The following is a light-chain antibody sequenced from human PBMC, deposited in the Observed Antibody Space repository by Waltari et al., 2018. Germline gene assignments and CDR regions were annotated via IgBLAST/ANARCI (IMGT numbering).Light chain of an antibody. CDR1: QTISRY. CDR2: AAS. Sequence: DIQMTQSPSSLSASVGDRVTITCRASQTISRYFNWYQQKLGKAPNLLIYAASSLQSGVPSRFSGSGSGRDFTLIITSLQPEDFATYYCQQSYSFTRTFGQGTKVEIK. V-gene: IGKV1-39*01. J-gene: IGKJ1*01. CDR3: QQSYSFTRT.